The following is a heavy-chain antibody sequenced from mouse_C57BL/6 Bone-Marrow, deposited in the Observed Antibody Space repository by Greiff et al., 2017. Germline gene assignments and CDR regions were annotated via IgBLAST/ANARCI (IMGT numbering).Heavy chain of an antibody. CDR1: GFTIKDDY. D-gene: IGHD2-3*01. Sequence: VQLQQSGAELVRPGASVKLSCTASGFTIKDDYMHWVKQRPEQGLEWIGWIDPENGDTEYASKFQGKATITADPSSNTAYLQISSLKSEDTAVYYCTTGGYYLFFAYWGQGTLVTVSA. CDR3: TTGGYYLFFAY. CDR2: IDPENGDT. J-gene: IGHJ3*01. V-gene: IGHV14-4*01.